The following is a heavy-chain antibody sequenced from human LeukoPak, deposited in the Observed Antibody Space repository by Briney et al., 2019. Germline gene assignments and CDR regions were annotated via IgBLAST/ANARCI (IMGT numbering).Heavy chain of an antibody. V-gene: IGHV4-4*09. CDR2: IYTSGST. CDR1: GGSISSYY. CDR3: ARHYPLDISGWYGAAADAFDI. J-gene: IGHJ3*02. D-gene: IGHD6-19*01. Sequence: PSETLSLTCTVSGGSISSYYWSWIRQPPGKGLEWIGYIYTSGSTNYNPSLKSRVTISVDTSKNQFSLKLSSVTAADTAVYYCARHYPLDISGWYGAAADAFDIWGQGTMVTVSS.